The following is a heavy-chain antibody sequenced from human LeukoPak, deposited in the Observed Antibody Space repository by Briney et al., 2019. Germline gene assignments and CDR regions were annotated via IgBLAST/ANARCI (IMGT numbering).Heavy chain of an antibody. CDR2: MNPNSGNT. CDR3: ARDYYDSSGSRDFDY. D-gene: IGHD3-22*01. Sequence: GASVTVSCKASGYTFTSYDINWVRQATGQGLEWMGWMNPNSGNTGYAQKFQGGVTMTRNTSISTAYMELSSLRSEDTAVYYCARDYYDSSGSRDFDYWGQGTLVTVSS. CDR1: GYTFTSYD. J-gene: IGHJ4*02. V-gene: IGHV1-8*01.